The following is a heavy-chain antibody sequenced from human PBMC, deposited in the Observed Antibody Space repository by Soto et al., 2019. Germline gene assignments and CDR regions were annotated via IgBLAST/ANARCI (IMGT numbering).Heavy chain of an antibody. D-gene: IGHD1-26*01. V-gene: IGHV1-2*04. J-gene: IGHJ5*02. Sequence: ASVQVSCKASGYTFTGYHIQWVRQAPGHGLEWMGWINTNSGDTNYAQKFQGWVTMTRDTSINTAYVEMSRLSSDDTAVYYCARWVGASNWFDPWGQGTLVTVSS. CDR1: GYTFTGYH. CDR3: ARWVGASNWFDP. CDR2: INTNSGDT.